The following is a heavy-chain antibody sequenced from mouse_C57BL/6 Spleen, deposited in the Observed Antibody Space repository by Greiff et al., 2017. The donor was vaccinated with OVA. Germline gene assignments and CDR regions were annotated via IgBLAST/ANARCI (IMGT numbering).Heavy chain of an antibody. CDR3: ARRVEGDWFAD. J-gene: IGHJ3*01. Sequence: EVKLMESGGDLVKPGGSLKLSCAASGFTFSSYGMSWVRQTPDKRLEWVATISSGGSYTYYPDSVKGRFTISRDNAKNTLYLQMSSLKSEDTAMYYCARRVEGDWFADWGQGPLVTFSA. CDR2: ISSGGSYT. D-gene: IGHD1-1*02. CDR1: GFTFSSYG. V-gene: IGHV5-6*02.